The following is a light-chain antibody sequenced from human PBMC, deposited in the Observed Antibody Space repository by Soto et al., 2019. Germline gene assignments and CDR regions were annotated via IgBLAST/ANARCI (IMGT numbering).Light chain of an antibody. CDR2: GNS. CDR1: SSNIGAGYD. Sequence: QSVLTQPPSVSGSPGQRVTISCTGSSSNIGAGYDVHWYQQLPGTAPKLLIYGNSNRPSGVPDRFSGSKSGSSASLAITGPEVEDEADSYCQSYYSSMRGGVFGGGTKLTVL. CDR3: QSYYSSMRGGV. V-gene: IGLV1-40*01. J-gene: IGLJ3*02.